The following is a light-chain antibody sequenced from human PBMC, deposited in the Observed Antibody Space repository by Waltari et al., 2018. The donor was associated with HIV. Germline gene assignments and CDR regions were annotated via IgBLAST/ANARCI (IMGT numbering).Light chain of an antibody. CDR2: MTS. CDR3: QQYSTHYG. CDR1: QNIDNW. V-gene: IGKV1-5*03. J-gene: IGKJ2*03. Sequence: IQMTQSPSHLSASVGDAVILTCRASQNIDNWLAWYQQRPGRAPKLLMSMTSVLESGVPSRFSGSGKGTTFTLTISSLQPDDFGTYYCQQYSTHYGFGQGTRVE.